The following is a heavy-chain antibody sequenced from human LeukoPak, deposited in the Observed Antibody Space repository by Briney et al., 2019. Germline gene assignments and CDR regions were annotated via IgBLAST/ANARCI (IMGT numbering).Heavy chain of an antibody. J-gene: IGHJ4*02. Sequence: ASVKVSCKASGYPLTSYGIGWVRQAPGQGLEWMGWINPNSGGTNYAQKFQGRVTMTRDTSISTAYMELSRLRSDDTAVYYCARDRTFCDSSTSCYHGGSPADYWGQGTLVTVSS. D-gene: IGHD2-2*01. CDR3: ARDRTFCDSSTSCYHGGSPADY. CDR2: INPNSGGT. CDR1: GYPLTSYG. V-gene: IGHV1-2*02.